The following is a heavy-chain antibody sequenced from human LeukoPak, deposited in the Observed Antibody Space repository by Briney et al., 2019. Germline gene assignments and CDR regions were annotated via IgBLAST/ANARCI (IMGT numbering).Heavy chain of an antibody. V-gene: IGHV4-34*01. D-gene: IGHD3-22*01. CDR3: ARGLGAYYDSSFGY. CDR1: GGSISSYY. J-gene: IGHJ4*02. Sequence: SETLSLTCTVSGGSISSYYWSWIRQPPGKGLEWIGEINHSGSTNYNPSLKSRVTISVDTSKNQFSLKLSSVTAADTAVYYCARGLGAYYDSSFGYWGQGTLVTVSS. CDR2: INHSGST.